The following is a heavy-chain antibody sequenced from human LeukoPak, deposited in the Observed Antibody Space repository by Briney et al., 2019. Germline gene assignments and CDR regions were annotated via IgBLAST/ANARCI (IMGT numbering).Heavy chain of an antibody. CDR2: ISSSSSYI. D-gene: IGHD6-19*01. J-gene: IGHJ3*02. V-gene: IGHV3-21*01. Sequence: KTGGSLRLSCGASGFTFSSYSMNWVRQAPGKGLEWVSSISSSSSYIYYADSVKGRFTISRDNAKNSLYLQMNSLRAEDTAVYYCARGGWGNDAFDIWGQGTMVTVSS. CDR1: GFTFSSYS. CDR3: ARGGWGNDAFDI.